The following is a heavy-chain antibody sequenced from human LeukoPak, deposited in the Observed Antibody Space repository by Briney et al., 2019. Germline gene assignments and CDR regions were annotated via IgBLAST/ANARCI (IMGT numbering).Heavy chain of an antibody. V-gene: IGHV1-69*13. Sequence: GASVKVSCKASGGTFSSYAISWVRQAPGQGLEWMGGIIPIFGTANYAQKFQGRVTITADESTSTAYMELSSLRFEDTAVYYCARPEQYSSSSTAFDIWGQGTMVTVSS. CDR2: IIPIFGTA. CDR1: GGTFSSYA. CDR3: ARPEQYSSSSTAFDI. D-gene: IGHD6-6*01. J-gene: IGHJ3*02.